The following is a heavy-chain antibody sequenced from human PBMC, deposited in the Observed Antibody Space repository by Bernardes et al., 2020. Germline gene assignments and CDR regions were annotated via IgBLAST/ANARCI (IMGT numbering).Heavy chain of an antibody. Sequence: SETLSLTCTVSGGSISSYYWSWIRQPPGKGLEWIGYIYYSGSTNYNPSLKSRVTISVDTSKNQFSLKLSSVTAADTAVYYCARSGYSSGWYAFEYWGQGTLVTVSS. D-gene: IGHD6-19*01. CDR2: IYYSGST. V-gene: IGHV4-59*01. CDR3: ARSGYSSGWYAFEY. CDR1: GGSISSYY. J-gene: IGHJ4*02.